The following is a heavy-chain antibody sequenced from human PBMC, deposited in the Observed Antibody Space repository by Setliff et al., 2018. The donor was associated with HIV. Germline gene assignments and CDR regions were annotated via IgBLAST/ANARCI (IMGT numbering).Heavy chain of an antibody. CDR3: ARVPVPGANWFDP. V-gene: IGHV4-34*01. Sequence: SETLSLTCAVYGESFSGYFWNWIRQPPGKGLEWIGQISHSGSPSYNPSFKSRVTISVDTSKNQFSLKLSSVTAADTAVYYCARVPVPGANWFDPWGLGTLVTVSS. J-gene: IGHJ5*02. CDR1: GESFSGYF. CDR2: ISHSGSP.